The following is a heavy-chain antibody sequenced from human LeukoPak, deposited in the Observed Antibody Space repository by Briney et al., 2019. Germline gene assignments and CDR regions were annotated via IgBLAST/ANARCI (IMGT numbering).Heavy chain of an antibody. CDR1: GFTFSTFA. CDR3: AKDRGY. Sequence: PGGSVRLSCAASGFTFSTFAMTWVRQAPGKGLEWVSAISGSAGSTNYADSVKGRFTISRDNSKNTLYLQMNSLTAEDSAIYYCAKDRGYWGQGTLVTVSS. V-gene: IGHV3-23*01. J-gene: IGHJ4*02. CDR2: ISGSAGST.